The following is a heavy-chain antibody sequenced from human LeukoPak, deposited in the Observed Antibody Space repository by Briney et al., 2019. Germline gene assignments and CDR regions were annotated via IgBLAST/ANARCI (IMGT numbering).Heavy chain of an antibody. CDR3: ARVRDNYGMDV. J-gene: IGHJ6*02. CDR1: GYTFTGHY. CDR2: INLNSDKT. V-gene: IGHV1-2*02. D-gene: IGHD5-24*01. Sequence: ASGKVSCKASGYTFTGHYIHWVRQAPGQGLEWMGWINLNSDKTNYPQKFQGRVTMTRDTSISSAYMELSRLRSDDTAVYYCARVRDNYGMDVWGQGTTVIVSS.